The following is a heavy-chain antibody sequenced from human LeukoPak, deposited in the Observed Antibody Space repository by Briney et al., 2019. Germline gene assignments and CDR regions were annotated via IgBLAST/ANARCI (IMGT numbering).Heavy chain of an antibody. CDR1: GFRVTSYW. CDR3: APYGGNYYDLDY. J-gene: IGHJ4*02. D-gene: IGHD1-26*01. Sequence: KHGESLKISCEGSGFRVTSYWIAWVRQMPGKGLEWMGIIYPADSDTRYSPSFQGQVTISADKSISTTYLQLSSLKASDTAMYYCAPYGGNYYDLDYWGLGTLVTVSS. CDR2: IYPADSDT. V-gene: IGHV5-51*01.